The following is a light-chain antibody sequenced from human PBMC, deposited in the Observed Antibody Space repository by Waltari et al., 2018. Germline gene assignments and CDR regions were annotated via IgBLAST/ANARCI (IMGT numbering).Light chain of an antibody. CDR2: QGA. CDR3: QAWDSNTVV. CDR1: QLGDKY. V-gene: IGLV3-1*01. J-gene: IGLJ2*01. Sequence: SYELTQPPSVSVSPGQTASITCSGDQLGDKYACWYQQKPGQSPVLVIYQGAKRPSGIPERFSASNSGNTATLTISGTQAMDEADYYCQAWDSNTVVFGGGTKLTVL.